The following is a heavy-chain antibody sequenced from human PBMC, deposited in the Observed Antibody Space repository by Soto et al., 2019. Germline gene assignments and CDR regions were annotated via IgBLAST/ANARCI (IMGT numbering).Heavy chain of an antibody. Sequence: GGSLRLSCAASGFTFSSYAMSWVRQAPGKGLEWFSAISGSGGSTYYADSVKGRFTISRDNSKNTLYLQMNSLRAEDTAVYYCAKDRASIGYCSGGSCYFGSYWGQGTLVTVSS. CDR2: ISGSGGST. V-gene: IGHV3-23*01. CDR1: GFTFSSYA. CDR3: AKDRASIGYCSGGSCYFGSY. J-gene: IGHJ4*02. D-gene: IGHD2-15*01.